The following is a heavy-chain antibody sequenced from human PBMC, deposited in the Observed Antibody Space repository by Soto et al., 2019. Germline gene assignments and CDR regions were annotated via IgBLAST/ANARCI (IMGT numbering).Heavy chain of an antibody. CDR3: ARAYYDFWSGYIYYFDY. D-gene: IGHD3-3*01. J-gene: IGHJ4*02. CDR2: IYYSGST. V-gene: IGHV4-30-4*01. CDR1: GGSISSGDYY. Sequence: PSETLSLTCTVSGGSISSGDYYWSWIRQPPGQGLEWIGYIYYSGSTYYHPSLKSRVTISVDTSKNQFSLKLSSVTAADTAVYYCARAYYDFWSGYIYYFDYWGQGTLVTVSS.